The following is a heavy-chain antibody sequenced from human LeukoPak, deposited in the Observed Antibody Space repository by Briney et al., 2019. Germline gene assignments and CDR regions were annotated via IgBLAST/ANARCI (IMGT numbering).Heavy chain of an antibody. D-gene: IGHD6-19*01. CDR3: ASGVGWYFHY. CDR2: ISAYNGNT. CDR1: GYTFTTYG. J-gene: IGHJ4*02. V-gene: IGHV1-18*01. Sequence: ASVKVSCKASGYTFTTYGVTWVRQAPRQGLEWMGWISAYNGNTNYAQKLQGRVTMTTDTSTSTAYMELRSLRSDDTAVYYCASGVGWYFHYWGQGTLVTVSS.